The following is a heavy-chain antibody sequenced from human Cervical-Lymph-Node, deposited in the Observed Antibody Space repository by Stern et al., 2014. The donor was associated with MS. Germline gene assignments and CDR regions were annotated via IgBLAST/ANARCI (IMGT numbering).Heavy chain of an antibody. CDR1: GYIFTGYY. D-gene: IGHD3-3*01. CDR2: INPNTGGT. J-gene: IGHJ6*02. CDR3: ARDQRGITIFGVVTDYYYLGMDV. V-gene: IGHV1-2*02. Sequence: QVQLVQSGAEVKKPGAPVKVSCKTSGYIFTGYYIHWVRQAPGQGLEWMAWINPNTGGTKYAQKFQGRVTMSRDTSISTAYVELSSLTSDDTAVYYCARDQRGITIFGVVTDYYYLGMDVWGQGTTVTVSS.